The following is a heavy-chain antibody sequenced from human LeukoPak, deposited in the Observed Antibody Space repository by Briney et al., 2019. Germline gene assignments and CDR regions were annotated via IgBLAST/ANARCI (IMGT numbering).Heavy chain of an antibody. CDR1: GFTFSSYA. Sequence: GGSLRLSCAASGFTFSSYAMSWVRQAPGKGLEWVSAISGSGGSTYYADSVKGRFTISRDNSKNTLYLQMNSLRAEDTAVYYCAKDSIFGVVIYIDYWGQGTLVTVSS. CDR2: ISGSGGST. CDR3: AKDSIFGVVIYIDY. V-gene: IGHV3-23*01. D-gene: IGHD3-3*01. J-gene: IGHJ4*02.